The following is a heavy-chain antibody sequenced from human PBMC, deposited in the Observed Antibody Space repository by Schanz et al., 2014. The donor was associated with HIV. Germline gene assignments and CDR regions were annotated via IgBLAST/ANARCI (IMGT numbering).Heavy chain of an antibody. CDR2: ISGGSSTI. CDR3: ARSPSYGMDV. Sequence: QVQLVESGGGLVKPGGSLRLSCAVSGFTFSDYYMSWIRQAPGKGLEWVSYISGGSSTIYYADSVKGRFTISRDNAKNSLSLQMHSLRDDDTAVYYCARSPSYGMDVWGQGTTVTVSS. V-gene: IGHV3-11*04. CDR1: GFTFSDYY. J-gene: IGHJ6*02.